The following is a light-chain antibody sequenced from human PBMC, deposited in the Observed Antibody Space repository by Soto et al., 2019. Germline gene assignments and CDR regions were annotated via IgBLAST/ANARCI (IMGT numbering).Light chain of an antibody. CDR2: GAS. J-gene: IGKJ4*01. Sequence: EIVLTHSPATLSVSPCERATLSSSASQSVSSSLAWYQQKPGQAPRLLIHGASSRATGIPDRFSGSGSGTDFTLTISRLEPEDFAVYYCQQYGSSPPLTFGGGTKVDIK. V-gene: IGKV3-20*01. CDR1: QSVSSS. CDR3: QQYGSSPPLT.